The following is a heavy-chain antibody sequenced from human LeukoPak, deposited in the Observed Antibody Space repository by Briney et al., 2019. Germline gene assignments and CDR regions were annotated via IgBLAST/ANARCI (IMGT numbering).Heavy chain of an antibody. CDR3: ARRLGSGSYPFDY. V-gene: IGHV4-39*07. CDR2: INHSGST. CDR1: GDSISSADYY. J-gene: IGHJ4*02. Sequence: SETLSLTCTVSGDSISSADYYWTLIRQPPGKGLEWIGEINHSGSTNYNPSPKSRVTISVDKSKNQFSLKLSSVTAADTAVYYCARRLGSGSYPFDYWGQGTLVTVSS. D-gene: IGHD3-10*01.